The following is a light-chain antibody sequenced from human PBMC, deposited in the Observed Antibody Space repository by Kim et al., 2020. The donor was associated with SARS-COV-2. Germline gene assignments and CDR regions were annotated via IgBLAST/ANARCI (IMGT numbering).Light chain of an antibody. Sequence: SYELTQPPSVSVSPGQTANITCSGDKLGDKYACWYQQKPGQSPVLVIFQDTKRPSGIPERFSGSNSGNTATLTISGTQAIDEADYYCHTWHSSTGVFGGGTQLTVL. V-gene: IGLV3-1*01. CDR3: HTWHSSTGV. CDR2: QDT. J-gene: IGLJ3*02. CDR1: KLGDKY.